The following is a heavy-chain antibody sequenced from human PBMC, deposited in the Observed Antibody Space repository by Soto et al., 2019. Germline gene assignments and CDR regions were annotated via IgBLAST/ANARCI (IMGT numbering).Heavy chain of an antibody. V-gene: IGHV4-4*07. D-gene: IGHD6-13*01. J-gene: IGHJ4*02. CDR3: ARDRVSGWFSLDY. CDR2: NYTSGST. Sequence: QVQLQESGPGLVKPSETLSLTCTVSGGSISSYYWSWIRQPAGKGLEWLGRNYTSGSTNYNPTLKSRVTMSVDTSKNQFSLKLSSVTAADTAVYYCARDRVSGWFSLDYWGQGTLVTVSS. CDR1: GGSISSYY.